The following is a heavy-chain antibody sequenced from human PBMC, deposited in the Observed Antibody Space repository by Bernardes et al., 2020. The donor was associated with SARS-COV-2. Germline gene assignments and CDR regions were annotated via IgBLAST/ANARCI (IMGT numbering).Heavy chain of an antibody. V-gene: IGHV1-46*01. D-gene: IGHD3-3*01. J-gene: IGHJ4*02. CDR3: ARAHYYDFWSGYQGESSYFDY. Sequence: ASVKVSCKASGYTFTSYYMHWVRQAPGQGLEWMGIINPSGGSTSYAQKFQGRVTMTRDTSTSTVYMELSSLRSEDTAVYYCARAHYYDFWSGYQGESSYFDYWGQGTLVTVSS. CDR2: INPSGGST. CDR1: GYTFTSYY.